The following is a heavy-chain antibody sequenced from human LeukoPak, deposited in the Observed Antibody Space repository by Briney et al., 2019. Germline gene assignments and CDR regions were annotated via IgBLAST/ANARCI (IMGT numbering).Heavy chain of an antibody. V-gene: IGHV3-7*04. CDR3: ARARIDY. CDR2: IKDDGSEK. CDR1: GFTFSSYW. Sequence: QTGGSLRLSCVGSGFTFSSYWMTWVRQAPGKGLEWVANIKDDGSEKYSVDSVKGRFTISRDNAKNLLYLQMSSLRAEDTAGYYCARARIDYWGQGTLVTVSS. D-gene: IGHD1-14*01. J-gene: IGHJ4*02.